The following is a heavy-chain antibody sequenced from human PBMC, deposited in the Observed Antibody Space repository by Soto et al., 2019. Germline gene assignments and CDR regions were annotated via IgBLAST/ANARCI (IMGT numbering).Heavy chain of an antibody. J-gene: IGHJ4*02. V-gene: IGHV3-9*01. CDR2: ISWNSGSI. CDR1: GFTFDDYA. Sequence: PGGSLRLSCAASGFTFDDYAMHWVRQAPGKGLEWVPGISWNSGSIGYADSVKGRFTISRDNAKNSLYLQMNSLRAEDTALYYCAKDKDSSGWYYFDYWGQGTLVTVSS. CDR3: AKDKDSSGWYYFDY. D-gene: IGHD6-19*01.